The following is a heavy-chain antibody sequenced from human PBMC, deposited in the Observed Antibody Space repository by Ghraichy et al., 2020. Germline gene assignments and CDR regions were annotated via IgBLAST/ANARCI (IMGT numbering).Heavy chain of an antibody. Sequence: ASVKVSCKASGYTFTNYAITWWRQAPGQGLECMGWINTYTGDAFYAQKVQGRVTVTTDTSTSTVYMELRSLGSDDTALYYCARDGGGGEDYWGQGTLVTVSS. CDR3: ARDGGGGEDY. V-gene: IGHV1-18*01. J-gene: IGHJ4*02. CDR1: GYTFTNYA. CDR2: INTYTGDA. D-gene: IGHD3-16*01.